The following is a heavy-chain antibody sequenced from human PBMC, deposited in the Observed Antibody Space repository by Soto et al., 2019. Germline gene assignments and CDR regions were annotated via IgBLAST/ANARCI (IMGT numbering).Heavy chain of an antibody. CDR3: AKSVYNWNDGFFDY. D-gene: IGHD1-1*01. CDR2: ISYDGVNK. Sequence: QVQLVESGGGVVQPGRSLRLSCAASGFTFSTYGMHWVRQAPGKGLEWVAVISYDGVNKYYADSVKGRFTISRDNSKNPLYLPMNSLRAEDTAVYYCAKSVYNWNDGFFDYWGQGTLVTVSS. J-gene: IGHJ4*02. CDR1: GFTFSTYG. V-gene: IGHV3-30*18.